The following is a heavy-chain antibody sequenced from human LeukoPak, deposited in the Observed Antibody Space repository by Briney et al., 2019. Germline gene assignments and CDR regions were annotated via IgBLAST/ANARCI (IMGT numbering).Heavy chain of an antibody. D-gene: IGHD2-2*01. J-gene: IGHJ4*02. CDR3: ARRASVVVPAARFDY. CDR1: GGSFSGYY. Sequence: SETLSLTCAVYGGSFSGYYWSWIRQPPGKGLEWIGEINHSGSTNYNPSLKSRVTISVDTSKNQFSLKLSSVTAADTAVYYCARRASVVVPAARFDYWGQGTLVTVSS. CDR2: INHSGST. V-gene: IGHV4-34*01.